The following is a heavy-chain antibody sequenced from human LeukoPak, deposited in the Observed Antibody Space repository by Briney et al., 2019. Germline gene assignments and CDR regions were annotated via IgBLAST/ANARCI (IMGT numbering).Heavy chain of an antibody. CDR3: ARDSSGWTRGDAFDI. V-gene: IGHV3-48*04. Sequence: GGSLRLSCAASGFTFSSYSMNWVRQAPGKGLEWVPYISSSSSTIYYADSVKGRFTISRDNAKNSLYLQMNSLRAEDTAVYYCARDSSGWTRGDAFDIWGQGTMVTVSS. D-gene: IGHD6-19*01. J-gene: IGHJ3*02. CDR1: GFTFSSYS. CDR2: ISSSSSTI.